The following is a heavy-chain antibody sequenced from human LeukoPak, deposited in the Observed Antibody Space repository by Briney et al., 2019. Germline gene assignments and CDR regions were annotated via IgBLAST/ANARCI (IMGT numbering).Heavy chain of an antibody. D-gene: IGHD3-10*02. CDR2: IKSKIDGETR. CDR1: GFTFSNAW. J-gene: IGHJ4*02. V-gene: IGHV3-15*01. Sequence: GGSLRLSCAASGFTFSNAWMSWVRQAPGKGLEWVGRIKSKIDGETRDYAAPVTGRFTISRDDSKNTLYLQVDSLKTEDTGVYYCTTYYYVGYFDHRGQGTLVTVSS. CDR3: TTYYYVGYFDH.